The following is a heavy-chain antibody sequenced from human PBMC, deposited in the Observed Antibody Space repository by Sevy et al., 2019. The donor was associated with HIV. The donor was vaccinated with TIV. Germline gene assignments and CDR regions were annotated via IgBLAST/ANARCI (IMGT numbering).Heavy chain of an antibody. V-gene: IGHV3-15*01. D-gene: IGHD6-13*01. Sequence: GESLKISCTASGFSFSNAWMSWVRQAPGKGLEWVGRFKGKPGGGAIDYAAPVKGRFIISRDDSKNTLYLQMSSLRTEDTAVYYCTTDSWSQEDYYDYWGQGTLVTVSS. CDR1: GFSFSNAW. CDR2: FKGKPGGGAI. CDR3: TTDSWSQEDYYDY. J-gene: IGHJ4*02.